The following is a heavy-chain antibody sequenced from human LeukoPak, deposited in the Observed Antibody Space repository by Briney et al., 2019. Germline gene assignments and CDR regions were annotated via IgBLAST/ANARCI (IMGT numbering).Heavy chain of an antibody. D-gene: IGHD2-21*02. CDR1: GGSVSSGSYY. J-gene: IGHJ3*02. V-gene: IGHV4-61*01. CDR3: ASACGGDCSFAFDI. CDR2: IYYSGST. Sequence: PSETLSLTCTVSGGSVSSGSYYWSWIRQPPGKGLEWIGYIYYSGSTNYNPSLKSRVTISVDTSKNQFSLKLSSVTAADTAVYYCASACGGDCSFAFDIWGQGTMVTVSS.